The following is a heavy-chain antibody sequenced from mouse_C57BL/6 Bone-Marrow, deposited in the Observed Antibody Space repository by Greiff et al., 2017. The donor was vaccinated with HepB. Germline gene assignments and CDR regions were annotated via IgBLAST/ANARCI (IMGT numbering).Heavy chain of an antibody. J-gene: IGHJ3*01. CDR2: INPYNGGT. Sequence: EVQLQQSGPVLVKPGASVKMSCKASGYTFTDYYMNWVKQSHGKSLEWIGVINPYNGGTSYNQKFKGKATLTVDKSSSTAYMELNSLTSEDSAVYYCAREVRRKAWFAYWGQGTLVTVSA. CDR3: AREVRRKAWFAY. V-gene: IGHV1-19*01. CDR1: GYTFTDYY.